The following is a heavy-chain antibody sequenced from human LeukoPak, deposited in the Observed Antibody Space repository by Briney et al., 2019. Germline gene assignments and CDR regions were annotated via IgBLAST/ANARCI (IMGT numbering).Heavy chain of an antibody. J-gene: IGHJ4*02. V-gene: IGHV3-21*01. CDR1: GFTFSSYS. D-gene: IGHD5-12*01. CDR2: ISSSSSYI. Sequence: GGSLRLSCAASGFTFSSYSMNWVRQAPGKGLEWVSSISSSSSYIYYADSVKGRFTISRDNAKNSLYLQMNSLRAEDTAVYYCARDLRDIQNRYYFDYWGQGTLVTVSS. CDR3: ARDLRDIQNRYYFDY.